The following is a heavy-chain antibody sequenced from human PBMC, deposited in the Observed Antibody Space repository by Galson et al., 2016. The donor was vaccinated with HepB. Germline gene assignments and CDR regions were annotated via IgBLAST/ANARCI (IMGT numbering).Heavy chain of an antibody. V-gene: IGHV4-59*01. CDR1: GDSIRSYY. CDR2: IYYSGST. Sequence: SLTCAVSGDSIRSYYWTWIRQPPGKGLEWIGDIYYSGSTSYNPSLKSRVTISVATSKNQFSLKLRSVTAADTAVYYWASAGENGWASSRGPFDPWGQGTLVTVSS. CDR3: ASAGENGWASSRGPFDP. J-gene: IGHJ5*02. D-gene: IGHD7-27*01.